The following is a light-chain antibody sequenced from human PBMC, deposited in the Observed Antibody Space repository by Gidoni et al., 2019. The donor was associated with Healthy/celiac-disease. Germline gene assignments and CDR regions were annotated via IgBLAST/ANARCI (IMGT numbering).Light chain of an antibody. CDR1: QSVSSY. CDR3: QQRSNWPLT. J-gene: IGKJ1*01. Sequence: EIVLTQSPATLSLSPGERATLSCRASQSVSSYLAWYQQKPGQAPRLLIYDASNRATGIPARFSGSGSGTDFTLPISSLEPEDFAVYYCQQRSNWPLTFVQGTKVEIK. CDR2: DAS. V-gene: IGKV3-11*01.